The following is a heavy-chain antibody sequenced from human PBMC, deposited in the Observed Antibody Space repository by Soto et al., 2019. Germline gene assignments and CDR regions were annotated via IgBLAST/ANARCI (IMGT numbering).Heavy chain of an antibody. V-gene: IGHV3-30*18. Sequence: QVQLVESGGGVVQPGRSLRLSCAASGFTFSSYGMHWVRQAPGKGLEWVAVISYDGSNKYYADSVKGRFTISIDNSKNTMYLQMNSLRAEDTAEYYCAKDQRIVVVVAALDYWGQGTLVTVSS. J-gene: IGHJ4*02. D-gene: IGHD2-15*01. CDR2: ISYDGSNK. CDR1: GFTFSSYG. CDR3: AKDQRIVVVVAALDY.